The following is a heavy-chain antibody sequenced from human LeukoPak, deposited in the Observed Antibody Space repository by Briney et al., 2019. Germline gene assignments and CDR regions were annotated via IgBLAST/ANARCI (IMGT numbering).Heavy chain of an antibody. Sequence: ASEKVSCKASGYTFTGYYMHWVRQAPGQGLEWMGRINPNSGGTNYAQKFQGRVTMTRDTSISTAYMELSRLRSDDTAVYYCAREFPLRGVIITLRYNWFDPWGQGTLVTVSS. CDR1: GYTFTGYY. D-gene: IGHD3-10*01. J-gene: IGHJ5*02. CDR2: INPNSGGT. V-gene: IGHV1-2*06. CDR3: AREFPLRGVIITLRYNWFDP.